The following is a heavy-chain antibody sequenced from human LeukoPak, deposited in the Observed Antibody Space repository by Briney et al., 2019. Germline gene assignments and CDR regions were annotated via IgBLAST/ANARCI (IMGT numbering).Heavy chain of an antibody. CDR2: INPSGGST. CDR3: ARVGAVAGTYYYYFGMDV. CDR1: GYTFTTDY. V-gene: IGHV1-46*01. D-gene: IGHD6-19*01. Sequence: ASVNVSCKASGYTFTTDYIHWVRQAPGQGLERMGIINPSGGSTSYAQKFQGRVTMTRDTSTSTVYMELSSLRSEDTAVYYCARVGAVAGTYYYYFGMDVWGQGTTVTVSS. J-gene: IGHJ6*02.